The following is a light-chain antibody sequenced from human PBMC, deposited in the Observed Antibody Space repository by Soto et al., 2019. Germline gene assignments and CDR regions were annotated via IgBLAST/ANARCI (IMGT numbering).Light chain of an antibody. V-gene: IGKV1-39*01. J-gene: IGKJ1*01. CDR1: QPIINY. CDR2: AAS. CDR3: QQSYSTPWT. Sequence: DIQMTQSPSSLSASVGDRVTITCRASQPIINYLNCYQQKPGKAPNLLIYAASTLQSGVPSRFSGSGSGTDFTLTISSLQPEDFATYYCQQSYSTPWTFGQGTKVDIK.